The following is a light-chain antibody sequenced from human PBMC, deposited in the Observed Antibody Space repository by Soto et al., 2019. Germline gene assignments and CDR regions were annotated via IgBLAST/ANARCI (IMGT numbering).Light chain of an antibody. V-gene: IGKV1-5*03. CDR2: KAS. J-gene: IGKJ4*01. CDR3: QQYKSYSLT. Sequence: DIQMTQSPSTLSGSLGEGFTVSCRASQTISSWLAWYQQKPGKAPKLLIYKASTLESGVPSRFSGSGSGTEFTLTISSLQPDDFATYYCQQYKSYSLTFGGGTKVDI. CDR1: QTISSW.